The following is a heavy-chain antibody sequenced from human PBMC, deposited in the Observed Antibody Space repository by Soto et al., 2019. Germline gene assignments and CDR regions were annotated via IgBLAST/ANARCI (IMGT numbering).Heavy chain of an antibody. D-gene: IGHD7-27*01. CDR1: GFSLSTSGMC. CDR2: IDWDDDK. CDR3: ARIRDQLGMGGYYYGMDV. J-gene: IGHJ6*02. Sequence: GSGPTLVNPTQTLTLTCTFSGFSLSTSGMCVSWIRQPPGKALEWLALIDWDDDKYYSTSLKTRLTISKDTSKNQVVLTMTYMDPVDTATYYCARIRDQLGMGGYYYGMDVWGQGTTVTVSS. V-gene: IGHV2-70*01.